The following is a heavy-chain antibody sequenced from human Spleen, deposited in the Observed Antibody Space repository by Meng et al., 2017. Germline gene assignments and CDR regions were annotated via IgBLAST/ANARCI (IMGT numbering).Heavy chain of an antibody. J-gene: IGHJ3*02. CDR3: AKDYYGSGSSDAFDI. CDR2: ISGSGGST. Sequence: GESLKISCAASGFTFSSYAMSWVRQAPGKGLEWVSAISGSGGSTYYADSVKGRFTISRDNSKNTLYLQMNSLRAEDTAVYYCAKDYYGSGSSDAFDIWGQGTMVTVSS. CDR1: GFTFSSYA. V-gene: IGHV3-23*01. D-gene: IGHD3-10*01.